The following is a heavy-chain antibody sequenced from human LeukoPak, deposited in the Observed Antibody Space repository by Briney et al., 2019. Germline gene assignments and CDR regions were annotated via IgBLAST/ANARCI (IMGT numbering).Heavy chain of an antibody. Sequence: PGGSLRLSCAASGFTFDDYGMSWVRQAPGKGLEWVSGINWNGGSTGYADSVKGRFTISRDNAKNSLYLQMNSLRAEDTAVYYCARVNGDYVWGSYRYTHFDYWGQGTLVTVSS. V-gene: IGHV3-20*04. CDR3: ARVNGDYVWGSYRYTHFDY. J-gene: IGHJ4*02. CDR2: INWNGGST. D-gene: IGHD3-16*02. CDR1: GFTFDDYG.